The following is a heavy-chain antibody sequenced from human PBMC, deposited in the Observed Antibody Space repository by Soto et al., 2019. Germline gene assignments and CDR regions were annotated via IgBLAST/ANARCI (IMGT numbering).Heavy chain of an antibody. J-gene: IGHJ4*02. CDR3: ARHGGQDMGGKWELPY. CDR2: IDPSDSYT. Sequence: EVQLVQSGAEVKKPGESLRISCKGSGYSFTSYWISWVRQMPGKGLEWMGRIDPSDSYTNYSPSFQGHVTISADKSTSTAYLQWSSLKASDTAMYYCARHGGQDMGGKWELPYWGQGTLVTVSS. V-gene: IGHV5-10-1*03. D-gene: IGHD1-26*01. CDR1: GYSFTSYW.